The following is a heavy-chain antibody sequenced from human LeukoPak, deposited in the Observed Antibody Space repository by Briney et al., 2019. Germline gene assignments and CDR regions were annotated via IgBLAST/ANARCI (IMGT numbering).Heavy chain of an antibody. CDR1: GFTFSSYA. CDR3: AKHTDDFWSGYPS. J-gene: IGHJ5*02. V-gene: IGHV3-23*01. Sequence: GRSLRLSCAASGFTFSSYAMSWVRQAPGKGLEWVSAISGSGGSTYYADSVKGRFTISRDNSKNTLYLQMNSLRAEDTAVYYCAKHTDDFWSGYPSWGQGTLVTVSS. CDR2: ISGSGGST. D-gene: IGHD3-3*01.